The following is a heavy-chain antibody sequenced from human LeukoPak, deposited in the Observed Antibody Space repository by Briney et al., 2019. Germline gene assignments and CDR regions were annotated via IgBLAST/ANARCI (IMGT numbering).Heavy chain of an antibody. CDR1: GFTFSSYW. D-gene: IGHD1-14*01. J-gene: IGHJ6*02. Sequence: PGGSLRLSCAASGFTFSSYWMTWVRQAPGKGLECVANIKEDGSEEYYVDSVKGRFSISRDNAKNSLHLQMNSLRAEDTAVYYCARGNRLTPFLDDYYGMDVWGQGTTVTVSS. V-gene: IGHV3-7*01. CDR2: IKEDGSEE. CDR3: ARGNRLTPFLDDYYGMDV.